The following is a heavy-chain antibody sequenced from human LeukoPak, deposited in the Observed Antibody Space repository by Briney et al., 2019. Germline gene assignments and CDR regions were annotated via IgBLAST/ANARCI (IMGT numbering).Heavy chain of an antibody. CDR1: GGSISSYY. Sequence: SETLSLTCTVSGGSISSYYWSWIRQPPGKGLEWIGYIYYSGSTNYNPSLKSRVTISVDTSKNQFSLKLSSVTAADTAVYYCAGVNGPYFDYWGQGTLVTVSS. CDR2: IYYSGST. J-gene: IGHJ4*02. CDR3: AGVNGPYFDY. V-gene: IGHV4-59*01.